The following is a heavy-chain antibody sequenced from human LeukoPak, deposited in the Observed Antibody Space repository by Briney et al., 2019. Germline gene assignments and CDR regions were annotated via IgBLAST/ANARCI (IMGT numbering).Heavy chain of an antibody. V-gene: IGHV4-61*02. CDR2: IYTSGST. Sequence: PSETLSLTCTVSGGSISSGSYYWSWIRQPAGKGLEWIGRIYTSGSTNYNPSLKSRVTISVDTSKNQFSLKLSSVTAADTAVYYCARHSAGSYYNGFDYWGQGTLVTVSS. CDR1: GGSISSGSYY. J-gene: IGHJ4*02. D-gene: IGHD3-10*01. CDR3: ARHSAGSYYNGFDY.